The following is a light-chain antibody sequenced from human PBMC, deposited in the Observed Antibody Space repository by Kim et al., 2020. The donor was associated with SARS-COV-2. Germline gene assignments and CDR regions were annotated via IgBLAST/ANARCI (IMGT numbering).Light chain of an antibody. Sequence: DIVMTQSPDSLAVSLGERATINCKSSQSVLYSSNNKNYLAWYQQKPGQPPKLLIYWASTRESGVPDRFSGSGSGTDFTLTISSLQAEDVAVYYCQQYHSMHTSGQGTKREI. CDR2: WAS. J-gene: IGKJ2*01. CDR1: QSVLYSSNNKNY. CDR3: QQYHSMHT. V-gene: IGKV4-1*01.